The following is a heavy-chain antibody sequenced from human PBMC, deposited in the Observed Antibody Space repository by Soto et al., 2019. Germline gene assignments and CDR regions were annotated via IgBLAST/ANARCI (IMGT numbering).Heavy chain of an antibody. Sequence: EVQLVESGGGLVKPGGSLRLSCAASGFTFSSYSMNWVRQAPGKGLEWVSSISSSSSYIYYADSVKGRFTISRDNAKNSLYLQMNSLRAEDTAEYYCARVGRFLEWCDYWGQGTLVTVSS. J-gene: IGHJ4*02. CDR3: ARVGRFLEWCDY. V-gene: IGHV3-21*01. CDR1: GFTFSSYS. D-gene: IGHD3-3*01. CDR2: ISSSSSYI.